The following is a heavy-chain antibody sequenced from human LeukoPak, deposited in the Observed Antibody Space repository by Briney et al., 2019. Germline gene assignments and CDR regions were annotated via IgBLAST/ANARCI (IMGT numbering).Heavy chain of an antibody. CDR1: GFTFSSYW. CDR3: ARMVVTYYDILTGYSTSKKYYFGY. CDR2: IKQDGSEK. V-gene: IGHV3-7*03. D-gene: IGHD3-9*01. Sequence: GGSLRLSCAASGFTFSSYWMSWVRQAPGKGLEWVANIKQDGSEKYYVDSVKGRFTISRDNAKNSLYLQMNSLRAEDTAVYYCARMVVTYYDILTGYSTSKKYYFGYWGQGTLVTVSS. J-gene: IGHJ4*02.